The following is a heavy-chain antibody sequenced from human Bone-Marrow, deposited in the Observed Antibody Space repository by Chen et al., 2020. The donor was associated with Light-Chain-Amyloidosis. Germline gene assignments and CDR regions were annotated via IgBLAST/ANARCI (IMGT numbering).Heavy chain of an antibody. D-gene: IGHD3-10*01. CDR3: AREGETFGEFDP. V-gene: IGHV4-59*01. Sequence: QVQLQESGPGLVKPSETLSLTCTVSGGSITSYCWSWIRQPPGKGLEWIGNIYYTGSAYFNPSLESRVTISVDASKNQLSLQLKSVTAADTAVYYCAREGETFGEFDPWGQGTLLIVSS. CDR1: GGSITSYC. J-gene: IGHJ5*02. CDR2: IYYTGSA.